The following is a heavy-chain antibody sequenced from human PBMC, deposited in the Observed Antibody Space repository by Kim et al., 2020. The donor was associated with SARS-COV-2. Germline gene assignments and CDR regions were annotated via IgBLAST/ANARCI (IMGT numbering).Heavy chain of an antibody. J-gene: IGHJ4*02. CDR3: ARLRISAMALDYFDY. D-gene: IGHD5-18*01. Sequence: SETLSLTCTVSGGSISSSSYYWGWIRQPPGKGLEWIGSIYYSGSTYYNPSLKSRVTISVDTSKNQFSLKLSSVTAADTAVYYCARLRISAMALDYFDYWGQGTLVTVSS. V-gene: IGHV4-39*01. CDR2: IYYSGST. CDR1: GGSISSSSYY.